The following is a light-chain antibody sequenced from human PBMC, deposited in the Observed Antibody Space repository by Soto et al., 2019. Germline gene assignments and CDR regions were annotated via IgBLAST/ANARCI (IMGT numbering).Light chain of an antibody. Sequence: QSALTQPASVSGSPGQSITISCTGTSGDVGSFNLVSWYQQHPGKAPHLLIYEVTKRPSGVSNRFSGSKSGNTASLTISGLQAEDEADYYCCAYAGGSAYVLFGGGTKLTVL. J-gene: IGLJ3*02. CDR3: CAYAGGSAYVL. CDR1: SGDVGSFNL. V-gene: IGLV2-23*02. CDR2: EVT.